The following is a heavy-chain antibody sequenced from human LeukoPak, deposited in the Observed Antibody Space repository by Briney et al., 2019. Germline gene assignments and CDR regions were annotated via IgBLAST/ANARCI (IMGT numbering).Heavy chain of an antibody. CDR3: ARSLAAAGTGYYAMDV. CDR2: IYYRGST. CDR1: GGSISSSSYY. J-gene: IGHJ6*02. V-gene: IGHV4-39*01. Sequence: SETLSLTCTVSGGSISSSSYYWGWIRQPPGKGLEWIGSIYYRGSTYYNPSLKSRVTISVDTSKNQFSLKLSSVTAADTAVYYCARSLAAAGTGYYAMDVWGQGTTVTVSS. D-gene: IGHD6-13*01.